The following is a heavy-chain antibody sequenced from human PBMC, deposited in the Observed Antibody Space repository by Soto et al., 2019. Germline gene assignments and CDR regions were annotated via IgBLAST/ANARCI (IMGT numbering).Heavy chain of an antibody. CDR3: ARGDYVWGSYRLGLYYYYGMDV. CDR1: GYTFTSYA. J-gene: IGHJ6*02. Sequence: QVQLVQSGAEEKKPGASVKVSCKASGYTFTSYAMHWVRQAPGQRLEWMGWINAGNGNTKYSQKFQGRVTITRDTPASTAYMELSSLRSEDTAVYYCARGDYVWGSYRLGLYYYYGMDVWGHGTTVTVSS. V-gene: IGHV1-3*05. D-gene: IGHD3-16*02. CDR2: INAGNGNT.